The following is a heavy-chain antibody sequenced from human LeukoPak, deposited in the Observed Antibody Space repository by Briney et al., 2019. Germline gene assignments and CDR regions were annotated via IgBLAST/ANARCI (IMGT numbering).Heavy chain of an antibody. CDR3: ARGYCSSTSCYGGSY. CDR1: GYTFTSYA. D-gene: IGHD2-2*01. V-gene: IGHV7-4-1*02. J-gene: IGHJ4*02. CDR2: INTNTGNP. Sequence: ASVKVSCKASGYTFTSYAMNWVRQAPGQGLEWMGWINTNTGNPTYAQGFTGRFVFSLDTSVSTAYLQISSLKAEDTAVYYCARGYCSSTSCYGGSYWGQGTLVTVFS.